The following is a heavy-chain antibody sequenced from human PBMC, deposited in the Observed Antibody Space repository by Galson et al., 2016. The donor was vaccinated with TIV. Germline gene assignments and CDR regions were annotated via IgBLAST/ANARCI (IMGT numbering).Heavy chain of an antibody. CDR3: ARDGWVSVTPYGMDV. CDR2: MYYNGNT. Sequence: SETLSLTCTVSGGSLSPYYWTWIRQPPGKGLEWIGYMYYNGNTKYNPSLGSRITISVDMSTQKIYLKLNSVTAADTAVYYCARDGWVSVTPYGMDVWGQGTTVTVSS. D-gene: IGHD2-2*03. CDR1: GGSLSPYY. J-gene: IGHJ6*02. V-gene: IGHV4-59*01.